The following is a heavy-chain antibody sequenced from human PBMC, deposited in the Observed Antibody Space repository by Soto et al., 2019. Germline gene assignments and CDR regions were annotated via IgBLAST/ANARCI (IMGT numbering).Heavy chain of an antibody. V-gene: IGHV1-8*02. CDR3: ARMESFGSLNWFDP. J-gene: IGHJ5*02. Sequence: PSEKVDCKASGYTFTNNDVSWVRQATGQGLEWMGWMNPGSGDTGYAQKFQGRVTMTRDISIATAYMELNSLTSEDTAIYYCARMESFGSLNWFDPWGQGTLITVSA. CDR2: MNPGSGDT. CDR1: GYTFTNND. D-gene: IGHD5-18*01.